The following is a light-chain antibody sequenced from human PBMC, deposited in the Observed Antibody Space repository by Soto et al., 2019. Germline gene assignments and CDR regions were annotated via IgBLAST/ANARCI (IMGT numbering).Light chain of an antibody. Sequence: EIVLTQSPDTLSLSPGERSTLSCSSIQSVSTNYLAWYQQKPGQAPRLLIYGESRRATGIPDGFSGSGSGTDFTLAIRRLEPEDSAVYYCQQYGGSPSITFGQGTRLEIK. CDR2: GES. CDR3: QQYGGSPSIT. J-gene: IGKJ5*01. V-gene: IGKV3-20*01. CDR1: QSVSTNY.